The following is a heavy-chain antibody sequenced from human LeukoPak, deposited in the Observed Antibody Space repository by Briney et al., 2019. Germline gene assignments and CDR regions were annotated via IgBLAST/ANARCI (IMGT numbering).Heavy chain of an antibody. V-gene: IGHV3-21*01. D-gene: IGHD6-13*01. CDR3: ARVDSSSWSYFDY. Sequence: GGSLRLSCAASGFTFSSYSMNWVRQAPGKGLEWVSSITSSSSYIYYADSVKGRLTISRDNAKNSLYLQMNSLRAEDTAVYYCARVDSSSWSYFDYWGQGTLVTVSS. CDR2: ITSSSSYI. CDR1: GFTFSSYS. J-gene: IGHJ4*02.